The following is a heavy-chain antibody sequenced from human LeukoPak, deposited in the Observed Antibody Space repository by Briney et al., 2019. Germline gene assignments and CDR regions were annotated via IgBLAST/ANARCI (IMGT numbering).Heavy chain of an antibody. J-gene: IGHJ4*02. D-gene: IGHD3-10*01. CDR2: IRYDGSNK. V-gene: IGHV3-30*02. CDR3: AKEFGWDHAEYYFDY. Sequence: GSLRLSCAASGFTFSSYAMSWVRQAPGKGLEWVAFIRYDGSNKYYADSVKGRFTISRDNSKNTLYLQMNSLRAEDTAVYYCAKEFGWDHAEYYFDYWGQGTLVTVSS. CDR1: GFTFSSYA.